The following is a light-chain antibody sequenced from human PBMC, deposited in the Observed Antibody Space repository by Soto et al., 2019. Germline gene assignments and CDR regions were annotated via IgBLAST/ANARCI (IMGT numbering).Light chain of an antibody. CDR1: QSISIW. J-gene: IGKJ1*01. Sequence: DIQMTQSPSTLSAYVGDRVTITCRARQSISIWLAWYQQKPGKAPKILIYKASSLESGVPSRFSGSGSGTEFTLTISSLQPDDFATYYCQQYSTYPWTFGQGTKVDIK. V-gene: IGKV1-5*03. CDR3: QQYSTYPWT. CDR2: KAS.